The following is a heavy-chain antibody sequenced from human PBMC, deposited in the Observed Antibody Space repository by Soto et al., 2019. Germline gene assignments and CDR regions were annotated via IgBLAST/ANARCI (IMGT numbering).Heavy chain of an antibody. D-gene: IGHD4-17*01. J-gene: IGHJ4*02. Sequence: EVQLLESGGGLVQPGGSLRLSCAASGFTFSSYAMSWVRQAAGKGLEWVSAISGSGGSTYYADSVKGRFTISRDNSKNTLYLQMNSLRAEDTAVYYCAKLRGRYGDYVLLFDYWGQGTLVTVSS. V-gene: IGHV3-23*01. CDR2: ISGSGGST. CDR3: AKLRGRYGDYVLLFDY. CDR1: GFTFSSYA.